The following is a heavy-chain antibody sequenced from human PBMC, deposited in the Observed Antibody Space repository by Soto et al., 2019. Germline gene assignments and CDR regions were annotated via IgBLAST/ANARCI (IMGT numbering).Heavy chain of an antibody. CDR1: GYTFTGYD. J-gene: IGHJ5*02. CDR3: ARGDFDTTANFYASWFDP. Sequence: QVQLVQSGTEVKKAGASVKVTCKASGYTFTGYDIHWLRQAPGQGLEWLGWLNPKSGDTKYAQKFQGRVTMTNDTSVSTAYMALSRLGSDDTAVYYCARGDFDTTANFYASWFDPWGQGTLVTVSS. CDR2: LNPKSGDT. D-gene: IGHD2-21*02. V-gene: IGHV1-2*02.